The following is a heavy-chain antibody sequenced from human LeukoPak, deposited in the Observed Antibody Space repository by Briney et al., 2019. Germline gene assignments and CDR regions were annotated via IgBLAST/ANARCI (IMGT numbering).Heavy chain of an antibody. CDR2: IRGGGTSE. V-gene: IGHV3-23*01. CDR3: ARDPNGDYIGAFDM. CDR1: GFAFSAYA. Sequence: GGSLRLSCTASGFAFSAYAMMWVRQAPGKGPEWVSAIRGGGTSEFYADSVKGRFRISRDNSKDTLFLQMNSLRAEDTAVYYCARDPNGDYIGAFDMWGPGTMVTVSS. D-gene: IGHD4-17*01. J-gene: IGHJ3*02.